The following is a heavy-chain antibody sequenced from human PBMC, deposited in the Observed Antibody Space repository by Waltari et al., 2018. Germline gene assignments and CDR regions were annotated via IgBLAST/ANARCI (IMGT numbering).Heavy chain of an antibody. CDR3: ARNPRYDRPX. V-gene: IGHV3-66*02. CDR2: IYSXGYT. CDR1: GFTGSNNY. D-gene: IGHD3-22*01. Sequence: VQLXESWGGXVPPGGSLRXSCAASGFTGSNNYMSCVRRAPGKGLEWVXLIYSXGYTQYADAVXGRFTISRDNSKNTLYLXMNSLRVEXTAVYXCARNPRYDRPXWGQGTRVTVSS. J-gene: IGHJ4*02.